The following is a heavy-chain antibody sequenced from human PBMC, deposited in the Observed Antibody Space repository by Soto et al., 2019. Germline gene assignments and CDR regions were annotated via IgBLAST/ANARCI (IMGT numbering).Heavy chain of an antibody. J-gene: IGHJ5*02. CDR1: GGTFSTYP. V-gene: IGHV1-69*01. Sequence: QVQLVQSGAEVKKPGSSVRVSCKASGGTFSTYPISWVRQAPGQGLEWTGDITPLFSTTSYAQKFQGRVTLTADASSNTAYMELSSLRSADTAVYYCEIDVDNGYYGRWFDPWGQGTLVTVSS. D-gene: IGHD3-22*01. CDR3: EIDVDNGYYGRWFDP. CDR2: ITPLFSTT.